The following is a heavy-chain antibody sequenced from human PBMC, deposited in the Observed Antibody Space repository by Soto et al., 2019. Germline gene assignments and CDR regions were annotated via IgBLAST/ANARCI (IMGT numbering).Heavy chain of an antibody. CDR2: ISGSGGST. V-gene: IGHV3-23*01. J-gene: IGHJ5*02. CDR3: ARRRSSSSYWFDP. CDR1: GFTFSSYA. Sequence: WGSLRLSCAASGFTFSSYAMSWVRQAPGKGLERVSAISGSGGSTYYADSVKGRFTISRDNSKNTLYLQMHSLRAEDTAVYYWARRRSSSSYWFDPWGQGTLVTVSS. D-gene: IGHD3-16*02.